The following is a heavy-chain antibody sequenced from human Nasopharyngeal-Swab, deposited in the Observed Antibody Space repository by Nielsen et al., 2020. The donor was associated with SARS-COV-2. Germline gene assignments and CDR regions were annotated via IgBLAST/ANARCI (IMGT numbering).Heavy chain of an antibody. CDR3: ARDSGFTFGYWIFDY. D-gene: IGHD3-22*01. Sequence: VRQAPGKRLEWVAIVWFDGTNKYYAESVKGRFTISRDSSKNTLYLQMNSLRAEDAAVYYFARDSGFTFGYWIFDYWGQGTLVTVSS. CDR2: VWFDGTNK. V-gene: IGHV3-33*01. J-gene: IGHJ4*02.